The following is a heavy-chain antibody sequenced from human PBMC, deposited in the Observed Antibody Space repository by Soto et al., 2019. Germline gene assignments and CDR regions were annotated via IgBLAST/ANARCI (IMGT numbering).Heavy chain of an antibody. CDR1: GFTFSSYA. D-gene: IGHD3-22*01. J-gene: IGHJ4*02. V-gene: IGHV3-30-3*01. Sequence: PGGSLRLSCAASGFTFSSYAMHWVRQAPGKGLEWVAVISYDGSNKYYADSVKGRFTISRDNSKNTLYLQMNSLRAEDTAVYYCARARYDSSGYSPFGWGQGTLVTVSS. CDR3: ARARYDSSGYSPFG. CDR2: ISYDGSNK.